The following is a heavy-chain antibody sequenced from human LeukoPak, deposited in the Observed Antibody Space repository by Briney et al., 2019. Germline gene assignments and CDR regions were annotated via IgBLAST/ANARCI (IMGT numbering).Heavy chain of an antibody. V-gene: IGHV1-2*02. CDR3: ARDHHVGRSGYGSKSDY. CDR1: GYTFTGYY. D-gene: IGHD5-12*01. Sequence: ASVKVSCKASGYTFTGYYMHWVRQAPGQGLEWMRWINPNSGGTNYAQKFQGRVTMTRDTSISTAYMELSRLRSDDTAVYYCARDHHVGRSGYGSKSDYWGQGTLVTVSS. J-gene: IGHJ4*02. CDR2: INPNSGGT.